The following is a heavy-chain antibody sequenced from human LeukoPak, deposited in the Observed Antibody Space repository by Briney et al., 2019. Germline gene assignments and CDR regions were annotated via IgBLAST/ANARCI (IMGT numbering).Heavy chain of an antibody. V-gene: IGHV4-4*07. CDR1: GGSISSYY. CDR2: IHTSGST. D-gene: IGHD6-19*01. Sequence: PSETLSPTCTVSGGSISSYYWSWIRQPAGKGLEWIGRIHTSGSTNYNPSLKSRVTMSGDTSKNLFSLRLTSVTAADTAIYYCARDEGSGWYAYWGQGTLVTVSS. J-gene: IGHJ4*02. CDR3: ARDEGSGWYAY.